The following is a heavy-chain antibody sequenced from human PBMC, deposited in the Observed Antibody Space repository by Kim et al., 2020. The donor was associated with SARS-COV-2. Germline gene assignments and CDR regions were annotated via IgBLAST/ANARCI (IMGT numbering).Heavy chain of an antibody. V-gene: IGHV3-66*01. CDR1: GFTVSNTY. J-gene: IGHJ4*02. CDR2: IYGGGST. Sequence: GGSLRLSCVVSGFTVSNTYMSWVRQAPGKGLEWVSIIYGGGSTYYADSMKGRFTISRDDSKNTVYLQMNSLRAEDTAVYFCAREPSTYFVYWGQGTLVTV. CDR3: AREPSTYFVY.